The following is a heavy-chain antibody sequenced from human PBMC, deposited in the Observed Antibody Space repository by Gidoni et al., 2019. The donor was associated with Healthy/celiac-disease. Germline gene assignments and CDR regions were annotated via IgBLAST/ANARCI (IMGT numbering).Heavy chain of an antibody. V-gene: IGHV1-46*03. J-gene: IGHJ3*02. D-gene: IGHD3-22*01. CDR1: GYTFTSYY. CDR3: ARGGNYYDSSGYFDAFDI. CDR2: INPSGGST. Sequence: QVQLVQSGAEVQKPGASVKVSCKASGYTFTSYYMPWVRQAPGQGLEWMGIINPSGGSTSYAQKFQGRVTMTRDTSTSTVYMELSSLRSEDTAVYYCARGGNYYDSSGYFDAFDIWGQGTMVTVSS.